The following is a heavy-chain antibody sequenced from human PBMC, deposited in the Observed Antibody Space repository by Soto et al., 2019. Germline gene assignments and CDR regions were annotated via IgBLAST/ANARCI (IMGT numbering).Heavy chain of an antibody. Sequence: EVQLLESGGGLEQPGGSLRLSCAASGFTFSSHAMRWVRQAPGKGLEWVSAISSAYTTFYADSIKGRFTISRDNSKNTVFLQMNGLGADDPALYYCARKKADNCYSHIDFWGQGTLVTVSS. CDR2: ISSAYTT. CDR3: ARKKADNCYSHIDF. D-gene: IGHD2-15*01. J-gene: IGHJ4*02. V-gene: IGHV3-23*01. CDR1: GFTFSSHA.